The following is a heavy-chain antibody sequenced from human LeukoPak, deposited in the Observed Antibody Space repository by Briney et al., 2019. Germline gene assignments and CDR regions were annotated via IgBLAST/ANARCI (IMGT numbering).Heavy chain of an antibody. V-gene: IGHV1-2*07. CDR2: INPCIFCR. CDR3: ARTAVAPFDY. Sequence: ASVPVSCKASGYTFTGYYMHWVRQAPGQGLEWMGWINPCIFCRNYVHKFQGRVSMTSDPSISTDSMELSRLRSDDTAVYYCARTAVAPFDYWGKEPRV. D-gene: IGHD5-18*01. CDR1: GYTFTGYY. J-gene: IGHJ4*02.